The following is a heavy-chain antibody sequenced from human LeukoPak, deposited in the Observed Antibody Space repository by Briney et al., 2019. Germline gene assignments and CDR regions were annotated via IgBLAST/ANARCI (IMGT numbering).Heavy chain of an antibody. Sequence: QSGGSLRLSCAASGFTFSSYWMHWVRQAPGKGLVWVSRINSDGSSTSYADSVKGRFTISRDNAKNSLYLQMNSLRAEDTAVYYCARIYGSVYYYYYMDVWGKGTTVTVSS. CDR2: INSDGSST. CDR3: ARIYGSVYYYYYMDV. J-gene: IGHJ6*03. CDR1: GFTFSSYW. V-gene: IGHV3-74*01. D-gene: IGHD3-10*01.